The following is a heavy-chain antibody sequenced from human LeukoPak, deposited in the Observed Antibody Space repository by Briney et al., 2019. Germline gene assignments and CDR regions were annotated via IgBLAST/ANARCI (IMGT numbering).Heavy chain of an antibody. CDR1: GGSFSGYY. CDR3: ARGKRGLIAAAGRYNWFDP. Sequence: SETLSLTCAVYGGSFSGYYWSWIRQPPGKGLEWIGEINHGGSTNYNPSLKSRVAISVDTSKNQFSLKLSSVTAADTAVYYCARGKRGLIAAAGRYNWFDPWGQGTLVTVSS. CDR2: INHGGST. J-gene: IGHJ5*02. D-gene: IGHD6-13*01. V-gene: IGHV4-34*01.